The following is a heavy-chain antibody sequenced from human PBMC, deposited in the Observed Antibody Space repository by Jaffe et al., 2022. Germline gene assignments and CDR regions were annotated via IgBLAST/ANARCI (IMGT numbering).Heavy chain of an antibody. CDR2: ISTSGTTT. D-gene: IGHD1-20*01. CDR1: GFSFSSYE. Sequence: EVQLVESGGGLVQPGGSLRLSCAASGFSFSSYEMNWVRQAPGKGLEWVSYISTSGTTTYYADSVRGRSTISRDNAKNSLYLQMNSLRAEDTAVYFCTRHSGYSNNWRNWYFDLWGRGTLVTVSS. V-gene: IGHV3-48*03. J-gene: IGHJ2*01. CDR3: TRHSGYSNNWRNWYFDL.